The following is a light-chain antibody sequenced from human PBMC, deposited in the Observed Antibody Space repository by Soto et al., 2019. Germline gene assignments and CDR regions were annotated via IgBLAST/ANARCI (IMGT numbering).Light chain of an antibody. V-gene: IGKV1-5*01. J-gene: IGKJ5*01. CDR2: DAS. CDR3: QQCYSTPIT. CDR1: KSINSW. Sequence: AVWVSITCRASKSINSWLXXYXXKXGXXXKXXXFDASSLESGVPSRFSGSGSGTEFTLTISRVEPEDFAPYICQQCYSTPITFGQGKRLEIK.